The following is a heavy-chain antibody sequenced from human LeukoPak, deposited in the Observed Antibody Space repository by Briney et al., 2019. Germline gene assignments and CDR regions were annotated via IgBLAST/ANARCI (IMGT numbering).Heavy chain of an antibody. CDR3: AKEAQGCSITSCYFDS. J-gene: IGHJ4*02. CDR2: IRGSGGNT. D-gene: IGHD2-2*01. CDR1: GFTFSSYN. Sequence: GGSLRLSCAASGFTFSSYNMSWVRQAPGKGLEWVSAIRGSGGNTYYADSVKGRFTISRDNSKNTLFLQMNSLRAEDTAVYYCAKEAQGCSITSCYFDSWGQGTLVTVSS. V-gene: IGHV3-23*01.